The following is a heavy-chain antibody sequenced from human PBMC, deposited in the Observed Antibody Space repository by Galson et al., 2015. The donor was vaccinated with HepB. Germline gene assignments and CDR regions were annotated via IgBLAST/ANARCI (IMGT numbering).Heavy chain of an antibody. CDR2: VYYGGAT. J-gene: IGHJ4*02. V-gene: IGHV3-66*01. D-gene: IGHD1-26*01. CDR1: GFSVRSKY. Sequence: SLRLSCAASGFSVRSKYMTWVRQAPGKGLEWVAVVYYGGATEYAASVKGRFILSRDFSKNTLSLQLNSLRPEDTAMYYCATGGDTTTWYRYWGQGTLVTVSS. CDR3: ATGGDTTTWYRY.